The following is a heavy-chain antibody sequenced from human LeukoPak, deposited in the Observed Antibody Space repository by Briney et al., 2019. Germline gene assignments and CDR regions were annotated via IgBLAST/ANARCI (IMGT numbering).Heavy chain of an antibody. V-gene: IGHV3-30*01. CDR2: MSYDVKNK. Sequence: GGSLRLSCAASGFTFSDYAFHWVRQAPGKGLEWVALMSYDVKNKFYGDAVKGRFTISRDISNNTVYLQMNSLRVEDTAVYYCAQSFPRYCSSLSCYSRLDPWGLGTLVTVSS. CDR1: GFTFSDYA. J-gene: IGHJ5*02. D-gene: IGHD2-2*01. CDR3: AQSFPRYCSSLSCYSRLDP.